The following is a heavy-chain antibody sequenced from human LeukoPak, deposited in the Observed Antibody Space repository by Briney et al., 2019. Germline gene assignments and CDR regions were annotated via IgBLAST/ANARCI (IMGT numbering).Heavy chain of an antibody. CDR3: AGEYYYDSSGYFDY. D-gene: IGHD3-22*01. CDR2: IYYSGST. Sequence: SETLSLTCTVSGGSISSSSYYWGWIRQPPGKGLEWIGSIYYSGSTYYNPSLKSRVTISVDTSKNQYSLKLSSVTAADTAVYYCAGEYYYDSSGYFDYWGQGTLVTVSS. V-gene: IGHV4-39*02. CDR1: GGSISSSSYY. J-gene: IGHJ4*02.